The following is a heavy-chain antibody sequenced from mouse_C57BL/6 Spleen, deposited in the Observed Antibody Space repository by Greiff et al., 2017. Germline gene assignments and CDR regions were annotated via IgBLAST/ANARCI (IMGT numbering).Heavy chain of an antibody. D-gene: IGHD3-2*02. CDR2: IHPYNGGT. CDR1: GYKFPDYY. CDR3: ARFRTEDYAMDY. Sequence: EVQLQESGPVLVKPGASVKMSCKASGYKFPDYYMNWVKQSHGKSLEWIGVIHPYNGGTSSNQKFKGQGTLTVDMSSITAYMELNSLTSEDSAVYDGARFRTEDYAMDYWGQGTAVTGAS. V-gene: IGHV1-19*01. J-gene: IGHJ4*01.